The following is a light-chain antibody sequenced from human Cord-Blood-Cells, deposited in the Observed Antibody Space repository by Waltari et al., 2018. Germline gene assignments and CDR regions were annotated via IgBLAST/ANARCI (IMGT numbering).Light chain of an antibody. CDR1: RSDVGSYNL. CDR2: EGS. J-gene: IGLJ3*02. V-gene: IGLV2-23*01. CDR3: CSYAGSSTWV. Sequence: QSALTQPASVSGSPGQSITISCTGTRSDVGSYNLVTCYQQPPGKAPKLMIYEGSNRPSGVANRFSGSKSGNTASLTISGLQAEDEADYYCCSYAGSSTWVFGGGTKLTVL.